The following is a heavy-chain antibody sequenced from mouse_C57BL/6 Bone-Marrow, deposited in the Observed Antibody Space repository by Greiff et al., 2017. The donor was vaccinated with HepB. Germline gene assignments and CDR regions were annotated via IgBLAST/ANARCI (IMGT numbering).Heavy chain of an antibody. CDR3: ARHRNYYGTWFAY. D-gene: IGHD1-1*01. J-gene: IGHJ3*01. CDR1: GFTFSDYY. V-gene: IGHV5-12*01. Sequence: EVMLVESGGGLVQPGGSLKLSCAASGFTFSDYYMYWVRQTPEKRLEWVAYISNGGGSTYYPDTVKGRFTISRDNAKNTLYLQMSRLKSEDTAMYYCARHRNYYGTWFAYWGQGTLVTVSA. CDR2: ISNGGGST.